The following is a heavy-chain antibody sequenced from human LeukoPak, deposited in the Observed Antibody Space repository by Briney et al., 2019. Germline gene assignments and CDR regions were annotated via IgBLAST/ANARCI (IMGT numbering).Heavy chain of an antibody. J-gene: IGHJ4*02. CDR2: LYHSGNT. Sequence: SETLSLTCTVSGGSISSYYWSWIRQPPGKGLEWIGSLYHSGNTYYNPSLKSRVTKSVDTSKNRFSLKLTSVTAADTAVYYCARELHSGSYYFDYWGQGTLVTVSS. CDR1: GGSISSYY. D-gene: IGHD1-26*01. V-gene: IGHV4-59*12. CDR3: ARELHSGSYYFDY.